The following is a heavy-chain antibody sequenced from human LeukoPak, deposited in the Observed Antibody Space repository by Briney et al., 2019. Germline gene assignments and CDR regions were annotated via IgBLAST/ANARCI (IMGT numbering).Heavy chain of an antibody. CDR1: GFTFSNYA. Sequence: VQPGGSLRLSCAGPGFTFSNYALIWVRQAPGRGLEGVSAIKGSGSFTKYADSVTGRFTISRDNSKNMLYLQMSSLTADDTAIYYCARDPNGDYIGAFDFGGQGTMVTVSS. V-gene: IGHV3-23*01. J-gene: IGHJ3*01. CDR2: IKGSGSFT. D-gene: IGHD4-17*01. CDR3: ARDPNGDYIGAFDF.